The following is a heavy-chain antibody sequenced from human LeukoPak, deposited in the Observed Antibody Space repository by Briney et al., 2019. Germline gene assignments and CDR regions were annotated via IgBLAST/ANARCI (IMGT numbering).Heavy chain of an antibody. CDR3: ARIPRYGGNSFDY. J-gene: IGHJ4*02. CDR1: GGSVGSGC. CDR2: IYYSGST. Sequence: SETLSRTCAVSGGSVGSGCWSWIRQPPGKGLEWVGYIYYSGSTNYTPSLKSRVTISVDTSKNQFSLKLSSVTAADTAVYYCARIPRYGGNSFDYWGQGTLVTVSS. D-gene: IGHD4-23*01. V-gene: IGHV4-59*08.